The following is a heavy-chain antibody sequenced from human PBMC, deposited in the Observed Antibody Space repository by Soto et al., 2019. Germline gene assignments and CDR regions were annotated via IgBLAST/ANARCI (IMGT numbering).Heavy chain of an antibody. CDR3: ARAPETLPDTRYYYGMDV. Sequence: ASVKVSCKAPGDPFTSYYLDWVRQAPGQGLEWMGGIIPIFGTSTYAQKFQGRVTIPADESTSTAYMELSSLRSEDTAVYYCARAPETLPDTRYYYGMDVWAQWTTVTVSS. V-gene: IGHV1-69*13. CDR2: IIPIFGTS. D-gene: IGHD3-3*01. CDR1: GDPFTSYY. J-gene: IGHJ6*01.